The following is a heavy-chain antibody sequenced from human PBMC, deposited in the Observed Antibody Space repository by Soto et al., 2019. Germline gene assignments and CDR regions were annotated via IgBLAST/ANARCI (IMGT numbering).Heavy chain of an antibody. D-gene: IGHD2-15*01. CDR2: IYYSGST. CDR3: ARDPYCSGRSCGLDY. Sequence: ASETLSLTCTVSGGSISSGGYYWSWIRQHPGKGLEWIGYIYYSGSTYYNPSLKSRVTISVDTSKNQFSLKLSSVTAADTAVYYCARDPYCSGRSCGLDYWGQGTLVTVSS. J-gene: IGHJ4*02. CDR1: GGSISSGGYY. V-gene: IGHV4-31*03.